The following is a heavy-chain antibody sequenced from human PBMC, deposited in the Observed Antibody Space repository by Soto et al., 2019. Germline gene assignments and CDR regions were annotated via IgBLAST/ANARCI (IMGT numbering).Heavy chain of an antibody. J-gene: IGHJ5*02. CDR1: GFTFSSSA. V-gene: IGHV3-23*01. CDR3: ARCTVDTIVTSGWCHYLDP. CDR2: VSGSGGTT. Sequence: EVQLLDSRGGLVQPGGSLRLSCAASGFTFSSSAMSWVRQAPGKGLEWVSAVSGSGGTTYYADSVRGRFTISRDNSKNTLYLQKNSLRAEDTAIYFCARCTVDTIVTSGWCHYLDPWGQGTLVTVSS. D-gene: IGHD6-19*01.